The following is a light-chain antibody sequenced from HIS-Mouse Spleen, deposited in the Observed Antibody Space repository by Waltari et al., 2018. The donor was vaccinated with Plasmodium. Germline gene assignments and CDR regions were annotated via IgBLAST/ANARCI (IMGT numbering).Light chain of an antibody. V-gene: IGLV3-1*01. CDR1: KLGYKY. CDR2: QDS. J-gene: IGLJ2*01. Sequence: SYELTQPPSVSVSPGQTASITCSGDKLGYKYACWYQQKPGQSPVLVIYQDSKRPSGTPGRYSGSNSGNTATLTISGTQAMDEADYYCQAWDSSTVVFGGGTKLTVL. CDR3: QAWDSSTVV.